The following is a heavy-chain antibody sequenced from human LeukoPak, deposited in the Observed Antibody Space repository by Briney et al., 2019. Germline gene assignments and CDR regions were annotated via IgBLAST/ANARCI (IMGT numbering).Heavy chain of an antibody. J-gene: IGHJ6*02. CDR1: GFTFDDYG. CDR3: ARVTYYYGSGSYYYYYYGMDV. CDR2: INWNGGST. Sequence: GGSLRLSCAASGFTFDDYGMSWARQAPGKGLEWVSGINWNGGSTGYADPVKGRFTISRDNAKNSLYLQMNSLRAEDTALYYCARVTYYYGSGSYYYYYYGMDVWGQGTTVTVSS. V-gene: IGHV3-20*04. D-gene: IGHD3-10*01.